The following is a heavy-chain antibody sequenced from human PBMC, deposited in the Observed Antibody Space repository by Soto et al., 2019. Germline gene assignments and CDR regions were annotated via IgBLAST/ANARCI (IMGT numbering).Heavy chain of an antibody. V-gene: IGHV1-46*01. D-gene: IGHD4-17*01. CDR3: ARDAPWVTSKTAQYSFHY. CDR2: INPSGGST. Sequence: DSVKVSCKASGYTFTSYYMHWVRQAPGQGLEWMGIINPSGGSTSYAQKFQGRVTMTRDTSTSTVYMELSSLRSEDTAVYYCARDAPWVTSKTAQYSFHYWGQGTLVTVS. CDR1: GYTFTSYY. J-gene: IGHJ4*02.